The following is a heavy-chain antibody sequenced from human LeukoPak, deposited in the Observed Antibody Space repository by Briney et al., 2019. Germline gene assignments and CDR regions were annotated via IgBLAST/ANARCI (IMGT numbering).Heavy chain of an antibody. V-gene: IGHV1-8*03. J-gene: IGHJ4*02. CDR3: AGTTSFTASGYDY. D-gene: IGHD6-25*01. CDR2: MNPNNGDS. CDR1: GYTFTNYH. Sequence: GASVTVSCKASGYTFTNYHINWVRQATGQGLEWMGWMNPNNGDSGYAQKFQGRVTITRDTSISTSYMELRSLRSDDTAVYFCAGTTSFTASGYDYWGQGTLVTVSS.